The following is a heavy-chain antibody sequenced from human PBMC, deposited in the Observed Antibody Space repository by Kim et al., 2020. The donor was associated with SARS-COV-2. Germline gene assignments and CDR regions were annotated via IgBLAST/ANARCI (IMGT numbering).Heavy chain of an antibody. V-gene: IGHV3-49*04. Sequence: GGSLRLSCTASGFTFGDYAMSWVRQAPGKGLEWVGFIRSKAYGGTTEYAASVKGRFTISRDDSKNIAYLQMNSLKTEGTAVYYCTRDRYDFWSGYPARDMDVWGQGTTVTVSS. D-gene: IGHD3-3*01. CDR3: TRDRYDFWSGYPARDMDV. J-gene: IGHJ6*02. CDR2: IRSKAYGGTT. CDR1: GFTFGDYA.